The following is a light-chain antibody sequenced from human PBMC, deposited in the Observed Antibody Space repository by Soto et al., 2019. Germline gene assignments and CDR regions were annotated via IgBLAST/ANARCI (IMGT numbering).Light chain of an antibody. Sequence: DIVLTLSPDSLAVYLGEMASINCKCSRRLLYSYNNKNLLAWYQEKPGQPPKLPFXWASTRHSGVPDRFSGSGSGTDFTLTIASVQGEDVSVEYCQQYYSSLAITFGQGTRREIK. V-gene: IGKV4-1*01. CDR3: QQYYSSLAIT. J-gene: IGKJ5*01. CDR1: RRLLYSYNNKNL. CDR2: WAS.